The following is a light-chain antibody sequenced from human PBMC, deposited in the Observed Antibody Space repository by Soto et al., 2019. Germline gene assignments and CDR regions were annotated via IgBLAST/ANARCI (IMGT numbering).Light chain of an antibody. Sequence: CRGKSANLSCRASQSVSNNYLAWYQQKPGQAPRLLIYGASNRATGIPDRFSCSRSGTDIPLTTTGLEPLLTAVSFCQPYGSAGTFGPGTKVDIK. CDR1: QSVSNNY. J-gene: IGKJ1*01. CDR2: GAS. V-gene: IGKV3-20*01. CDR3: QPYGSAGT.